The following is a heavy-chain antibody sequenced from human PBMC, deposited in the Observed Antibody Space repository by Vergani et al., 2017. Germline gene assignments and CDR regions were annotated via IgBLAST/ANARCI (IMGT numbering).Heavy chain of an antibody. V-gene: IGHV3-11*04. J-gene: IGHJ6*02. CDR2: ISPGASTV. D-gene: IGHD1-1*01. CDR3: AKIPGISTTRHYYAMDV. CDR1: GFKFSDHY. Sequence: LEESGGGSDKPGGSRRLSCAAFGFKFSDHYMSLIRQAPGKGLEWVSHISPGASTVSYTDSVMGRFTVSRDNDNNQLNLDMTTLKAEDTAVYYCAKIPGISTTRHYYAMDVWGQGTTVTVSS.